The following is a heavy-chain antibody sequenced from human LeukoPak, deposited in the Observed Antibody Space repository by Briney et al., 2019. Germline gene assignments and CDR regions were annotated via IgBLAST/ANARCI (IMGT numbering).Heavy chain of an antibody. D-gene: IGHD3-10*01. CDR3: AKDRRYYGSGSYYDY. CDR1: GFTFSSYW. J-gene: IGHJ4*02. V-gene: IGHV3-30*02. Sequence: GGSLRLSCAASGFTFSSYWMHWVRQAPGKGLEWVAFIRYDGSNKYYADSVKGRFTISRDNSKNTLYLQMNSLRAEDTAVYYCAKDRRYYGSGSYYDYWGQGTLVTVSS. CDR2: IRYDGSNK.